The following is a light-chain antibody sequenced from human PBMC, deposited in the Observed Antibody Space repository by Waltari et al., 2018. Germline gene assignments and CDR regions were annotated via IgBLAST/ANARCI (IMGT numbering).Light chain of an antibody. CDR2: EVS. CDR1: TSDVGGYDY. V-gene: IGLV2-14*01. CDR3: SSFTNSNTWL. Sequence: QSALTQPASVSGSPGQSITISCTGTTSDVGGYDYVSLYQHHPGKAPKPMIYEVSNRPSGVSNRFSGSESGNTASLTISGLQAEDEADYYCSSFTNSNTWLFGGGTKLTVL. J-gene: IGLJ3*02.